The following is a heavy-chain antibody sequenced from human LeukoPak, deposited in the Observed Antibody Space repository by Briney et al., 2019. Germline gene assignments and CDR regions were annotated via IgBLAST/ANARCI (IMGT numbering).Heavy chain of an antibody. CDR1: GFSFTTSD. CDR2: ISASVGTN. Sequence: GGSLRLSCAASGFSFTTSDMSWVRQAPGRGLEWVSTISASVGTNYYADSVKGRFSISRDNSKNTLFLQMNSLRAEDTAVYYCAKLTGFCSGNNCYSGFDSWGQGTLVTVSS. D-gene: IGHD2-15*01. J-gene: IGHJ4*02. V-gene: IGHV3-23*01. CDR3: AKLTGFCSGNNCYSGFDS.